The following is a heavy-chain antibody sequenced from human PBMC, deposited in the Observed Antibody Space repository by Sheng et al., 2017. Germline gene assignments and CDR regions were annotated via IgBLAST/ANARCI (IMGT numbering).Heavy chain of an antibody. CDR1: GYVFTGYY. Sequence: QVQLVQSGSEVQKPGASVKVSCQASGYVFTGYYLHWVRQAPGQGLEWMGWINPNNGASKSAQNFQGRVTMTRDTSVTTAYMELSGLKSDDTAVYYCARVEYFYALDVWGQGTTVTVSS. CDR3: ARVEYFYALDV. D-gene: IGHD1-1*01. CDR2: INPNNGAS. J-gene: IGHJ6*02. V-gene: IGHV1-2*02.